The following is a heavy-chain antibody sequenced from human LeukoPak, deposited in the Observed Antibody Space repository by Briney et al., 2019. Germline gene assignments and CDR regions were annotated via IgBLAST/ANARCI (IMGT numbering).Heavy chain of an antibody. V-gene: IGHV3-23*01. D-gene: IGHD3/OR15-3a*01. J-gene: IGHJ3*02. CDR3: AKVRDTRDWYKDAFDI. CDR2: ITGTGGST. Sequence: PGGSLRLSCAASGFTFTSYAMSWVRQASGKGLEWVSAITGTGGSTYYAASVKGRFTVSRDNSKNTLYLQMSSLRAEDTAMYYCAKVRDTRDWYKDAFDIWGQGTRVTVSS. CDR1: GFTFTSYA.